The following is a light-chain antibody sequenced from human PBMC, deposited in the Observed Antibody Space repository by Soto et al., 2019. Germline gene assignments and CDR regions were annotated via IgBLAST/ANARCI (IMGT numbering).Light chain of an antibody. Sequence: QPVLTQPASVSGSPGQSITISCTGTSSDVGGYNYVSWYQQHPGKAPKLMIYEVSNRPSGVSNRFSGFKSGNTASLTISGLQAEDEADYYCSSYTTSSTRVFGTGTKVTVL. CDR3: SSYTTSSTRV. V-gene: IGLV2-14*01. CDR1: SSDVGGYNY. CDR2: EVS. J-gene: IGLJ1*01.